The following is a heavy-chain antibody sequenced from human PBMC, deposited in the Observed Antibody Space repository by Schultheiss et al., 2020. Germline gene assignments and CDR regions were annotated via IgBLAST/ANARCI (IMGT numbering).Heavy chain of an antibody. V-gene: IGHV2-26*01. CDR1: GGSISSYYW. CDR2: IFSNDEE. D-gene: IGHD2-2*01. J-gene: IGHJ6*04. CDR3: ARIIELLSNNYYYYGMDV. Sequence: ETLSLTCTVSGGSISSYYWGWIRQPPGKALEWLAHIFSNDEESYSTSLKSRLTISKDTSKSQVVLTMTNMDPVDTATYYCARIIELLSNNYYYYGMDVWGKGTTVTVSS.